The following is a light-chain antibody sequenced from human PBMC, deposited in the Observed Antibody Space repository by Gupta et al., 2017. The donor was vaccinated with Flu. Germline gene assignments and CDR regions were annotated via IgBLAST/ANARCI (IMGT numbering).Light chain of an antibody. Sequence: QSALTPPASVSGSPGQSIPISCTGPSSDIGGYDYVSWYQQRPGKAPQLMIYYVGNRPSGCSNRFSGAKFGNTSSLTISGLQAYDEADYYCSAYTRVSAILVTFGGGTRLTV. CDR2: YVG. V-gene: IGLV2-14*03. CDR3: SAYTRVSAILVT. CDR1: SSDIGGYDY. J-gene: IGLJ2*01.